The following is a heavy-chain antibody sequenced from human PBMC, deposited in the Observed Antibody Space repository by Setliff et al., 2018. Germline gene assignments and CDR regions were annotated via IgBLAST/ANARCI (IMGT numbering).Heavy chain of an antibody. D-gene: IGHD3-22*01. CDR1: GNGFTDLW. CDR3: ARGYDSGGWNY. V-gene: IGHV5-51*01. J-gene: IGHJ4*02. CDR2: IHPADYDT. Sequence: GESLKISCKVSGNGFTDLWIAWVRQTPGKGLEWMGIIHPADYDTRCSPSLQGQVTFSADRSISTAHLQWDSLKASDTAMYYCARGYDSGGWNYWGQGTLVTVSS.